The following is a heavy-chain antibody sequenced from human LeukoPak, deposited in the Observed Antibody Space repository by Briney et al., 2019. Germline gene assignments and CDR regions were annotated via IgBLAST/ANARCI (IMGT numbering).Heavy chain of an antibody. J-gene: IGHJ3*02. CDR3: ARDHYDFWSGYRDAFDI. Sequence: PSETLSLTCTVSGDSISSTTYYWGWIRQPPGKGLEWIGSIYYSGSTYYNPFLKSRVTISVDTSKNQFSLKLSSVTAADTAVYYCARDHYDFWSGYRDAFDIWGQGTMVTVSS. CDR2: IYYSGST. V-gene: IGHV4-39*07. CDR1: GDSISSTTYY. D-gene: IGHD3-3*01.